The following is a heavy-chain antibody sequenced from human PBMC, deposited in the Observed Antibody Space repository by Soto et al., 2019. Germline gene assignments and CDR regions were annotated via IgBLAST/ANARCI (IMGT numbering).Heavy chain of an antibody. D-gene: IGHD5-12*01. Sequence: SETLSLTCTVSGGSISSSSYYWGWIRQPPGKGLEWIGSIYYSGSTYYNPSLKSRVTISVDTSKNQFSLKLSSVTAADTAVYYCARHKGYDFPNDYWGQGTLVTVSS. CDR2: IYYSGST. CDR1: GGSISSSSYY. J-gene: IGHJ4*02. CDR3: ARHKGYDFPNDY. V-gene: IGHV4-39*01.